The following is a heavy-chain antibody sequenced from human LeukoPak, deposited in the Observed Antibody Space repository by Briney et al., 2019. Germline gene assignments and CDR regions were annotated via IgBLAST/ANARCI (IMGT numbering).Heavy chain of an antibody. V-gene: IGHV3-30*04. CDR1: GFTFNSYA. D-gene: IGHD3-22*01. CDR2: ISYDGSNK. J-gene: IGHJ4*02. Sequence: PGRSLRLSCAASGFTFNSYAIHWVRQAPGKGLEWVAVISYDGSNKYYAESVKGRFTISRDNSKNTLYLQLNSLRPDDTAVYYCARDQRNYYDSSGYLDQNDYWGQGTLVTVSS. CDR3: ARDQRNYYDSSGYLDQNDY.